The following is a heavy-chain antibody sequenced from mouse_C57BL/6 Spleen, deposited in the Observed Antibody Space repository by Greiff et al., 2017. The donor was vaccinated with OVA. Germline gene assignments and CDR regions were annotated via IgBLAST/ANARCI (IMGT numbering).Heavy chain of an antibody. J-gene: IGHJ4*01. CDR2: IYPGSGST. CDR3: ARYDYEGAMDY. D-gene: IGHD2-4*01. V-gene: IGHV1-55*01. Sequence: VKLVESGPELVKPGASVKMSCKASGYTFTSYWITWVKQRPGQGLEWIGDIYPGSGSTNYNEKFKSKATLTVDTSSSTAYMQLSSLTSEDSAVYYCARYDYEGAMDYWGQGTSVTVSS. CDR1: GYTFTSYW.